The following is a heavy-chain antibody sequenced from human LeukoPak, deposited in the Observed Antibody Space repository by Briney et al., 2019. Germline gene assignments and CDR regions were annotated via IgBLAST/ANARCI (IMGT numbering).Heavy chain of an antibody. J-gene: IGHJ4*02. Sequence: ASVKVSCEASGYTFTGYYVHWVRQAPGQGLEWMGWINPNSGGTNYAQKFQGRVTMTRDTSISTAYMELSRLRSDDTAVYYCARDISYCSGFSCYGEFDYWGQGTLVTVSS. CDR3: ARDISYCSGFSCYGEFDY. V-gene: IGHV1-2*02. CDR2: INPNSGGT. CDR1: GYTFTGYY. D-gene: IGHD2-15*01.